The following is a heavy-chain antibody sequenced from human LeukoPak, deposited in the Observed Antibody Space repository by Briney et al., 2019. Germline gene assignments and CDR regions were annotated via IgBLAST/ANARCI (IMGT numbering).Heavy chain of an antibody. CDR2: IYPGDSDT. CDR1: GYNFINYW. V-gene: IGHV5-51*01. Sequence: GESLKISCKGSGYNFINYWIGWVRQMPGKGLEWMGIIYPGDSDTRYSPSVQGQVTISVDKSISTAYVQWSSLKASDTAMYYCARGAIEMGTTNAFDIWGQGTMVTVSS. J-gene: IGHJ3*02. CDR3: ARGAIEMGTTNAFDI. D-gene: IGHD5-24*01.